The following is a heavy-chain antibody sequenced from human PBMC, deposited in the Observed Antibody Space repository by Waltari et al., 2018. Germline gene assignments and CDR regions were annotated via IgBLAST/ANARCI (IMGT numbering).Heavy chain of an antibody. Sequence: QVQVVESGGGVVQPGRSLRLSCAASGFIFNQYGIHWVRQAPGKGLETVAVISYDGRHRFYSDSVKGRFTISRDNSRNTVSLQMDSLTVEDTALYYCAKGGDLEWLFIDHWGQGTFVTVS. CDR1: GFIFNQYG. CDR2: ISYDGRHR. V-gene: IGHV3-30*18. J-gene: IGHJ4*02. D-gene: IGHD3-3*01. CDR3: AKGGDLEWLFIDH.